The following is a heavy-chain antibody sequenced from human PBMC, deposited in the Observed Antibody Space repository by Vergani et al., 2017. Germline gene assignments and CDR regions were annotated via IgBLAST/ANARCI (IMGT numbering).Heavy chain of an antibody. CDR3: ARDRGLARSMGLYYYYGMDV. V-gene: IGHV3-7*03. CDR2: IKQDGSEK. Sequence: EVQLVESGGGLVKPGGSLRLSCAASGFTFSSYSMNWVRQAPGKGLEWVANIKQDGSEKYYVDSVKGRFTISRDNAKNSLYLQMNSLRAEDTAVYYCARDRGLARSMGLYYYYGMDVWGQGTTVTVSS. CDR1: GFTFSSYS. D-gene: IGHD5-12*01. J-gene: IGHJ6*02.